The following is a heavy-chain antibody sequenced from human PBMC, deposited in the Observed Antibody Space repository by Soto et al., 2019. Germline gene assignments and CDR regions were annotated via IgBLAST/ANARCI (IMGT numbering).Heavy chain of an antibody. J-gene: IGHJ4*02. CDR1: GFTFNKYA. D-gene: IGHD4-17*01. CDR3: AKTPGVITVTTSFEH. Sequence: LRVSCVASGFTFNKYALAWVRQAPGNGLEWVSAISGSGASTYDADSVKGRFTISRDNSNNTLYLQMNSLRAEDTAVYYCAKTPGVITVTTSFEHWGQGTPVNVSS. CDR2: ISGSGAST. V-gene: IGHV3-23*01.